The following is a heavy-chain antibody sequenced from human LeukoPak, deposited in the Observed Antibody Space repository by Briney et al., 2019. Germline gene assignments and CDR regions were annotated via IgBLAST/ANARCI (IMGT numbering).Heavy chain of an antibody. V-gene: IGHV4-34*01. Sequence: SETLSLTCAVYGGSFSGYYWSWIRQPPGKGLEWIGEINHSGSTNYNPSLKSRVTISVDTSTNQFSLGLSSVTAADTAVYYCARGLGTMIVVWGQGTLVTVSS. CDR3: ARGLGTMIVV. D-gene: IGHD3-22*01. CDR2: INHSGST. CDR1: GGSFSGYY. J-gene: IGHJ4*02.